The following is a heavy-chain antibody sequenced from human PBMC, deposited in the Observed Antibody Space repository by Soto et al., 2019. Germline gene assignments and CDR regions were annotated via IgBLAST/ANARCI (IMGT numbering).Heavy chain of an antibody. Sequence: GGSLRLSCAASGFTFSSYGMHWVRQAPGKGLEWVAVISYDGSNKYYADSVKGRFTISRDNSKNTLYLQMNSLRAEDTAVYYCAKSSGYDYFDYWGQGTLVTVSS. CDR1: GFTFSSYG. D-gene: IGHD3-22*01. V-gene: IGHV3-30*18. CDR2: ISYDGSNK. J-gene: IGHJ4*02. CDR3: AKSSGYDYFDY.